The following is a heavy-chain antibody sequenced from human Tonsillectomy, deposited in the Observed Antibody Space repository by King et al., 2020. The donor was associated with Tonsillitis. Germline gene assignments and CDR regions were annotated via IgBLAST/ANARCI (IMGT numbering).Heavy chain of an antibody. Sequence: QLVQSGAEVKKPGSSVKVSCKASGGTFSSYAIIWVRQAPGQGLEWMGGIIPIFGTENYAQKFQGRVTITADKSTSTAYMELSSLRSEDTAVYYCARGVDYGDYVDYWGQGTLVTVSS. CDR1: GGTFSSYA. CDR2: IIPIFGTE. CDR3: ARGVDYGDYVDY. D-gene: IGHD4-17*01. V-gene: IGHV1-69*06. J-gene: IGHJ4*02.